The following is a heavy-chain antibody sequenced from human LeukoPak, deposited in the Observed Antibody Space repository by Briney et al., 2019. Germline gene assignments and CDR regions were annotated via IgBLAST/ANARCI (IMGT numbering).Heavy chain of an antibody. CDR2: ISYDGSNK. V-gene: IGHV3-30*18. D-gene: IGHD5-18*01. CDR3: AKEIYTYTNFDS. CDR1: GFTFTSFG. J-gene: IGHJ4*02. Sequence: GGSLRLSCAASGFTFTSFGMHWVRQAPGKGLEWVAVISYDGSNKYYAESVKGRFTISRDNTKNTLYLQMNSLRAEDTALYYCAKEIYTYTNFDSWGQGTLVTVSS.